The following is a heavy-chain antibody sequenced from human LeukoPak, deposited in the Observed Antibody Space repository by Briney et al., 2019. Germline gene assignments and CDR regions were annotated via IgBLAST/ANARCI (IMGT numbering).Heavy chain of an antibody. D-gene: IGHD2-15*01. J-gene: IGHJ6*04. CDR1: GGSFSGYY. V-gene: IGHV4-34*01. CDR2: INHSGST. Sequence: SETLSLTCAVYGGSFSGYYWSWIRQLPGKGLEWIGEINHSGSTNYNPSLKSRVTISVDTSKNQFSLKLSSVTAADTAVYYCARGLVGYCSGGSCYPDVWGKGTTVTVSS. CDR3: ARGLVGYCSGGSCYPDV.